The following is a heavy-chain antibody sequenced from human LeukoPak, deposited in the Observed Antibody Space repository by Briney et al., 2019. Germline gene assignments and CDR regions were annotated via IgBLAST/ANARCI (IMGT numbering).Heavy chain of an antibody. CDR3: ARMDYYDSSTDY. V-gene: IGHV1-46*01. D-gene: IGHD3-22*01. CDR1: GYTFTSYY. Sequence: GASVKVSCKASGYTFTSYYMHWVRQAPGQGLEWMGTINPNGGGTSYAQKFQGRVTMTRDMSTSTVYMELSSLRSEDTAVYYCARMDYYDSSTDYWGQGTLVTVSS. CDR2: INPNGGGT. J-gene: IGHJ4*02.